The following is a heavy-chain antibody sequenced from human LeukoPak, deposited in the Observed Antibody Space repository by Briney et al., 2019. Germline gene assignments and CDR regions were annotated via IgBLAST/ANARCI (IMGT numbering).Heavy chain of an antibody. V-gene: IGHV4-39*07. CDR1: GASISSGSNY. CDR3: ASSDGYGLVGI. Sequence: SEPLSLTCSVSGASISSGSNYWGWIRQPPGKTLEWIGSIYSSGSTYYNPSLKSRVIIILATPKSHSSLTLSSVTAADTAVYYCASSDGYGLVGIWGQGTMVTVSS. CDR2: IYSSGST. D-gene: IGHD3-10*01. J-gene: IGHJ3*02.